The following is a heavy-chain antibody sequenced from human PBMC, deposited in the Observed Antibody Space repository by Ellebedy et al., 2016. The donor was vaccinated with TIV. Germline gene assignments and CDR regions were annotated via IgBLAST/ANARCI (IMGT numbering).Heavy chain of an antibody. J-gene: IGHJ4*02. D-gene: IGHD3-22*01. CDR1: GYSFTGYY. CDR3: AKDRFPYYDSSGTTGYFDC. CDR2: INPDRGDT. V-gene: IGHV1-2*02. Sequence: AASVKVSCKASGYSFTGYYIHWVRQAPGQGLEWMGWINPDRGDTKYPQSFQVRVSMTRDKSSSTAYMELSGLTSDDTAIYYCAKDRFPYYDSSGTTGYFDCWGQGTLVTVSS.